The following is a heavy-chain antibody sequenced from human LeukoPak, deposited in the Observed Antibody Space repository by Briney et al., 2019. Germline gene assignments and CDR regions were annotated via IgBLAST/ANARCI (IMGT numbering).Heavy chain of an antibody. CDR3: AKAAPDLVVVPAASFRLDY. V-gene: IGHV3-23*01. Sequence: GGSLRLSCAASGFTFSSYAMSWVRQAPGKGLEWVSAISGSGGSTYYADSVKGRFTISRDNSKNTLYLQMNSLRAEDTAVYYCAKAAPDLVVVPAASFRLDYWGQGTLVTVSS. CDR2: ISGSGGST. D-gene: IGHD2-2*01. CDR1: GFTFSSYA. J-gene: IGHJ4*02.